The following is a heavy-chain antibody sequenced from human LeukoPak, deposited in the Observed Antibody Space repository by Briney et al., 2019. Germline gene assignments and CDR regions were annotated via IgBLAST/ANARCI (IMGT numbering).Heavy chain of an antibody. CDR1: GLTFTDFW. CDR3: ATGHSYGYDY. V-gene: IGHV3-74*01. Sequence: GGSLRLSCAASGLTFTDFWMHWVPQAPGKGLEWVSLIKNVGSVTRYADSVKGRFIISRDDAKNTLDLQMNSLKVDDTAVYYCATGHSYGYDYWGQGILVTVSS. D-gene: IGHD5-18*01. J-gene: IGHJ4*02. CDR2: IKNVGSVT.